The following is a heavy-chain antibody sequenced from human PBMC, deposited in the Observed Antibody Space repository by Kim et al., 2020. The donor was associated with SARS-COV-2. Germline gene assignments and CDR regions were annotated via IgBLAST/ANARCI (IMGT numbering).Heavy chain of an antibody. D-gene: IGHD3-22*01. J-gene: IGHJ4*02. V-gene: IGHV3-23*01. CDR3: AKGPARYYYDSSGYYYSSY. Sequence: GRFTISRDSSKNTLYLQMNSLRAEDTAVYYCAKGPARYYYDSSGYYYSSYWGQGTLVTVSS.